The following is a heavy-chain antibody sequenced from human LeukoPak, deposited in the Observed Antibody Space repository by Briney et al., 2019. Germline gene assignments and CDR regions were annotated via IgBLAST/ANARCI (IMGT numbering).Heavy chain of an antibody. CDR1: GDSVSSNSAA. Sequence: SQTLSLTCAISGDSVSSNSAAWNWIRQSPSRGLEWLGRTYYRSKWYNDYAVSVKSRITINPDTSKNQFSLQLNSVTPEDTAVYYCVRGDCSSTSCYVAGRQNAFDIWGQGTMVTVSS. CDR2: TYYRSKWYN. CDR3: VRGDCSSTSCYVAGRQNAFDI. J-gene: IGHJ3*02. D-gene: IGHD2-2*01. V-gene: IGHV6-1*01.